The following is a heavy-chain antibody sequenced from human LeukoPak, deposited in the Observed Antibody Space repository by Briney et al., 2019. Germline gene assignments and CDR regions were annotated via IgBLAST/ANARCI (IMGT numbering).Heavy chain of an antibody. Sequence: PGGSLRLSCAASGFTFSSYWMSWVRQPPGKGLEWVANIKQDGSEKYYVDSVKGRFTISRDNAKNSLYLQMNSLRAEDTAVYYCARGADYSPTDFDYWGQGTLVTVSS. CDR3: ARGADYSPTDFDY. V-gene: IGHV3-7*01. CDR1: GFTFSSYW. J-gene: IGHJ4*02. CDR2: IKQDGSEK. D-gene: IGHD4-11*01.